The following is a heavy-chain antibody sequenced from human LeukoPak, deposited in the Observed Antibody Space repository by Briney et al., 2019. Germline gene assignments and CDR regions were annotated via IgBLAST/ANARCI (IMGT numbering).Heavy chain of an antibody. J-gene: IGHJ4*02. V-gene: IGHV3-74*01. CDR3: ARDRWTGTTGGDY. Sequence: AGGSLGLSCAASGFTFSSYWMHWVRQAPGKGLVWVSRINSDGSTTTYADSVKGRFTISRDNAKNTLYLQMNSLRAEDTAVYFCARDRWTGTTGGDYWGQGTLVTVSS. CDR2: INSDGSTT. CDR1: GFTFSSYW. D-gene: IGHD1-1*01.